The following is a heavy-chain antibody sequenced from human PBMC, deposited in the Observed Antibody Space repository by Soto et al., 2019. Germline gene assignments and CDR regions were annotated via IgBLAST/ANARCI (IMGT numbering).Heavy chain of an antibody. J-gene: IGHJ6*02. D-gene: IGHD3-10*02. CDR3: ARYAFVRGDDFYGLAF. CDR2: IWYDGSNK. V-gene: IGHV3-33*01. CDR1: GFSFSTFG. Sequence: QVHLVESGGGVVQPGRSLRLSCAASGFSFSTFGMHWVRQAPGKGLEWVAVIWYDGSNKYYGDSVKGRFTISRDNSMHTLYMQMNRLRDEDTAVYYCARYAFVRGDDFYGLAFWGQGTTVTVSS.